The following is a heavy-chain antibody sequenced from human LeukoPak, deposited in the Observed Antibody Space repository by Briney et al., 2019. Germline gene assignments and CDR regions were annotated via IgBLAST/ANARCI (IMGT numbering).Heavy chain of an antibody. Sequence: GGSLRLSCAASGFTFSSYSMNWVRQAPGKGLEWVSYISSSSSTIYYADSVKGRFTISRDNAKNSLYLQMNSLRDEDTAVYYCAREKGIYYDSSGLPNAFDIWGQGTMVTVSS. CDR2: ISSSSSTI. CDR1: GFTFSSYS. J-gene: IGHJ3*02. V-gene: IGHV3-48*02. D-gene: IGHD3-22*01. CDR3: AREKGIYYDSSGLPNAFDI.